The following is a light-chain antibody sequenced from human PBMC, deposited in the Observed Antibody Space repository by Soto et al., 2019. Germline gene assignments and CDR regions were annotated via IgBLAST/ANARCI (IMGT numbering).Light chain of an antibody. Sequence: EIVMTQSPATLSVSPGERPTLSCRASQSIATYSLAWYQQKPGQAPRLLIYGASTRATGIPARFSGSGSGTEFTLTISSLQSEDFAVYYCQQYNNWPRTFGQGTKVDIK. CDR1: QSIATY. CDR3: QQYNNWPRT. V-gene: IGKV3-15*01. J-gene: IGKJ1*01. CDR2: GAS.